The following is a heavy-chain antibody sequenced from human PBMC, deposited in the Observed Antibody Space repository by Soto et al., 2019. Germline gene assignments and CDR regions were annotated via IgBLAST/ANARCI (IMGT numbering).Heavy chain of an antibody. CDR3: ARDQQVPSRGAFDI. CDR1: GFTFSDYY. J-gene: IGHJ3*02. CDR2: ISSSGSTI. D-gene: IGHD6-13*01. Sequence: PGGSLRLSCAASGFTFSDYYMSWIRQAPGKGLEWVSYISSSGSTIYYADSVKGRFTISRDNAKNSLYLQMNSLRAEDTAVYYCARDQQVPSRGAFDIWGQGPMVTVSS. V-gene: IGHV3-11*01.